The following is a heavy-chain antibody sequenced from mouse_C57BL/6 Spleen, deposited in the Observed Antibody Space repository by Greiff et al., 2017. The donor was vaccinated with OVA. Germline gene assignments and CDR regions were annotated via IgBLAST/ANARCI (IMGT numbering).Heavy chain of an antibody. CDR3: ARERSLRLAMDY. Sequence: VKLVESGAELVKPGASVKISCKASGYAFSSYWMNWVKQRPGKGLEWIGRIYPGDGDTNYNGKFKGKATLTADKSSSTAYMQLSSLTSEDSAVYYYARERSLRLAMDYWGQGTSVTVSS. J-gene: IGHJ4*01. CDR2: IYPGDGDT. V-gene: IGHV1-80*01. CDR1: GYAFSSYW.